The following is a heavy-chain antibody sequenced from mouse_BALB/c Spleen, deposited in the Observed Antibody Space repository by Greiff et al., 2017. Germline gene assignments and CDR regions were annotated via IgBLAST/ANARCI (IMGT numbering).Heavy chain of an antibody. CDR2: IDPENGDT. J-gene: IGHJ4*01. V-gene: IGHV14-4*02. CDR1: GFNIKDYY. D-gene: IGHD2-3*01. Sequence: VQLQQSGAELVRSGASVKLSCTASGFNIKDYYMHWVKQRPEQGLEWIGWIDPENGDTEYAPKFQGKATMTADTSSNTAYLQLSSLTSEDTAVYYCAPDGYFLMDYWGQGTSVTVSS. CDR3: APDGYFLMDY.